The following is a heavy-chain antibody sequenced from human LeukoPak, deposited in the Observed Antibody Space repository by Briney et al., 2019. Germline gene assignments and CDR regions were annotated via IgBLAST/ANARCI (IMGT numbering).Heavy chain of an antibody. Sequence: SVKVSCKASGGTFSSYAISWVRQAPGHALEWMGGIFPIFGTANYAQKFQGRVTITAEESTSTAYMELSSLRSEDTAVYYCARDPPVVVVAATPGDYWGQGTLVTVSS. V-gene: IGHV1-69*13. D-gene: IGHD2-15*01. CDR2: IFPIFGTA. J-gene: IGHJ4*02. CDR1: GGTFSSYA. CDR3: ARDPPVVVVAATPGDY.